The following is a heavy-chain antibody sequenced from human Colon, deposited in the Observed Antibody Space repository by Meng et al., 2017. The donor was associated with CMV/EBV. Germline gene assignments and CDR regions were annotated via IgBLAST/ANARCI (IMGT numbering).Heavy chain of an antibody. V-gene: IGHV4-30-4*08. D-gene: IGHD3-3*01. CDR3: ARHRGYDRN. CDR2: ISHSGTT. Sequence: QVQLQESGPGLVKPSXXXXLTCTVSGGSITSDNYFWAWIRQPPGKTLEWIGYISHSGTTYYSPSLESRVSMSRDTSKNQFSLKLTSVSAADTAVYYCARHRGYDRNWGQGTLVTVSS. J-gene: IGHJ4*02. CDR1: GGSITSDNYF.